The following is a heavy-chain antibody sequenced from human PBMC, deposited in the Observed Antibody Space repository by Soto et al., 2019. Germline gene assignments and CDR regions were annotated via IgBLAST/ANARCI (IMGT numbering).Heavy chain of an antibody. CDR3: ARDPPLVAATSGY. CDR2: ISSSSSYI. CDR1: GFTLSDYW. Sequence: GGSLRLSCAASGFTLSDYWMSWVRQAPGKGLEWVSSISSSSSYIYYADSVKGRFTISRDNAKNSLYLQMNSLRAEDTAVYYCARDPPLVAATSGYWGQGTLVTVSS. D-gene: IGHD2-15*01. J-gene: IGHJ4*02. V-gene: IGHV3-21*01.